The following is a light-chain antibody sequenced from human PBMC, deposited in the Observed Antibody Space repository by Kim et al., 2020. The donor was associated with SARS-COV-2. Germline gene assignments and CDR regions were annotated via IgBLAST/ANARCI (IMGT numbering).Light chain of an antibody. V-gene: IGKV3-11*01. CDR1: QSVSRY. CDR2: DAA. J-gene: IGKJ4*01. CDR3: QQRHSWPLT. Sequence: LSPGERATLSCRASQSVSRYLAWYQQKPGQAPRLLIYDAANRATGIPARFSAGGSRTDFTLTISSLESEDFAVYYCQQRHSWPLTFGGWTKVDIK.